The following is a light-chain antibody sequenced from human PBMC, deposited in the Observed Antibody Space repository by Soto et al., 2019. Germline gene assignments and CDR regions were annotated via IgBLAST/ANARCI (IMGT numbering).Light chain of an antibody. CDR2: WAS. J-gene: IGKJ1*01. V-gene: IGKV4-1*01. CDR3: QQYYNTLWT. CDR1: HTLLYPSSNKNF. Sequence: TQSPNPLPVSRSESATFECMSTHTLLYPSSNKNFLAWYQQKPGQPPKLLIYWASTRESGVPDRFRGGGSGTDFTLTIDSLQAEDVAVYYCQQYYNTLWTFGQGTKVDIK.